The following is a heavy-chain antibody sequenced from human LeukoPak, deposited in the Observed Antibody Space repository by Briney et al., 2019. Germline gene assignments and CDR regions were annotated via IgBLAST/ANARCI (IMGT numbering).Heavy chain of an antibody. Sequence: PGRSLRLSCAASVFTFSSYGMHWVRQAPGKGREWVAVISYDGSNKYYADSVKGRFTISRDNSKNTLYLQMNSLRAEDTAVYYCAKDHEQLGHWYFDLWGRGTLVTVSS. J-gene: IGHJ2*01. CDR1: VFTFSSYG. D-gene: IGHD6-13*01. CDR3: AKDHEQLGHWYFDL. CDR2: ISYDGSNK. V-gene: IGHV3-30*18.